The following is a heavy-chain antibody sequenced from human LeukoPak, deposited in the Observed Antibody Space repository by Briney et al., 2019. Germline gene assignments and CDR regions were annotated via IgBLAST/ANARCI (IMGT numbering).Heavy chain of an antibody. CDR3: AKDSRGAAFWGEFEY. CDR2: ITKYDGST. V-gene: IGHV3-43*02. CDR1: GFTFDFSA. J-gene: IGHJ4*02. Sequence: GGSLRLSCAASGFTFDFSAMHWLRKAPGKGLEWVSLITKYDGSTYYADPVKGRFTIFRDNSKNSLYLQMNSLRTEDTAFYYCAKDSRGAAFWGEFEYWGQGTLVIVSS. D-gene: IGHD3-16*01.